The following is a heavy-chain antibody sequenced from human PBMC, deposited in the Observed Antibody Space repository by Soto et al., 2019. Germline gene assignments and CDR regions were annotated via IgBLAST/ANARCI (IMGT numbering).Heavy chain of an antibody. V-gene: IGHV3-30*03. Sequence: GGSLRLSCAASGFTFSSYGMHWVRQAPGKGLEWVAVISYDGSNKYYADSVKGRFTISRDNSKNTLYLQMNSLRAEDTAVYYCSRSYFDFPFDYLGEGTVVTVAS. CDR3: SRSYFDFPFDY. J-gene: IGHJ4*02. CDR2: ISYDGSNK. CDR1: GFTFSSYG. D-gene: IGHD3-3*01.